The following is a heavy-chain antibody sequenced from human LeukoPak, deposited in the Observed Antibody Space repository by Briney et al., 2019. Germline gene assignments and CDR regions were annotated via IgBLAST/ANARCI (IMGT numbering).Heavy chain of an antibody. CDR1: GGSISSGSYY. Sequence: PSETLSLTCTVSGGSISSGSYYWSWIRQPAGKGLEWIGRIYTSGSTNYNPSLKSRVTMSVDTSKNQFSLKLSSVTAADTAVYYCARDHDWFGDYYYMDVWGKGTTVTISS. CDR2: IYTSGST. J-gene: IGHJ6*03. CDR3: ARDHDWFGDYYYMDV. D-gene: IGHD3-10*01. V-gene: IGHV4-61*02.